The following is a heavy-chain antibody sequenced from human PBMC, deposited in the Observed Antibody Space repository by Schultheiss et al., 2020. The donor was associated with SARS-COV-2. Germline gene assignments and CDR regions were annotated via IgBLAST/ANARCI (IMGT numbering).Heavy chain of an antibody. CDR2: IYYSGST. Sequence: SETLSLTCTVSGGSISSSSYYWGWIRQPPGKGLEWIGSIYYSGSTYYNPSLKSRVTISVDTSKNQFSLKLSSVTAADTAVYYCARGPDRGVSQLWGQGTLVTVSS. D-gene: IGHD1-1*01. CDR3: ARGPDRGVSQL. CDR1: GGSISSSSYY. J-gene: IGHJ4*02. V-gene: IGHV4-39*07.